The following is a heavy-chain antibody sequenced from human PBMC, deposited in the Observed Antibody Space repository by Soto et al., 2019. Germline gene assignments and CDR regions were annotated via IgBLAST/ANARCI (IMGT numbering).Heavy chain of an antibody. V-gene: IGHV3-7*05. CDR2: MKQDGSGK. J-gene: IGHJ5*02. Sequence: GGSLRLSCAASGFTFSSYWMSWVRQAPGKGLEWVASMKQDGSGKYYVDPVKGRFTISRDNAKNSLYLQMNSLRADDTAVYYCARGPPDWWEQNLIWFDPWGQGTLVTVSS. CDR3: ARGPPDWWEQNLIWFDP. CDR1: GFTFSSYW. D-gene: IGHD1-26*01.